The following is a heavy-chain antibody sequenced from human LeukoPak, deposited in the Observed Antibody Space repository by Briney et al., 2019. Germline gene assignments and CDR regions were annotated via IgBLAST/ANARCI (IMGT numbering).Heavy chain of an antibody. D-gene: IGHD1-26*01. CDR1: GGSISSSSYY. Sequence: PSETLSLTCTVSGGSISSSSYYWGWIRQPPGKGLEWIGSIYYSGSTYYNPSLKSRVTISVDTSKNQFSLKLSSVTAADTAVYYCARPGIVGSKVDYWGQGPLVTVSS. V-gene: IGHV4-39*01. J-gene: IGHJ4*02. CDR3: ARPGIVGSKVDY. CDR2: IYYSGST.